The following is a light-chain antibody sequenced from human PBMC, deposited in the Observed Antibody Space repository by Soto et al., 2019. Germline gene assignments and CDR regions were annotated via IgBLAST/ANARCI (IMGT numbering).Light chain of an antibody. CDR2: GNS. CDR1: SSNIGAGYD. V-gene: IGLV1-40*01. Sequence: QSVLTQPPSVSGAPGQRVTISCTGSSSNIGAGYDVHWYQQLPGTAPKLLIYGNSNRPSGVPDRFSGSKSGTSASLAITGLQAEYEAEYYCQSYDSSLSGGVFGGGTKLTVL. J-gene: IGLJ3*02. CDR3: QSYDSSLSGGV.